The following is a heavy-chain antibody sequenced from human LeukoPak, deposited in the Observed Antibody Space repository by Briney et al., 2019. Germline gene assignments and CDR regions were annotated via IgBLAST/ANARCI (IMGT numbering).Heavy chain of an antibody. D-gene: IGHD5-24*01. J-gene: IGHJ4*02. CDR3: ARGYLGLQEYYFDY. V-gene: IGHV4-31*03. CDR2: IYYSGST. Sequence: PSQTLSLTCTVSGGPISSGGYYWSWIRQHPGKGLEWIGYIYYSGSTYYNPSLKSRVTISVDTSKNQFSLKLSSVTAADTAVYYCARGYLGLQEYYFDYWGQGTLVTVSS. CDR1: GGPISSGGYY.